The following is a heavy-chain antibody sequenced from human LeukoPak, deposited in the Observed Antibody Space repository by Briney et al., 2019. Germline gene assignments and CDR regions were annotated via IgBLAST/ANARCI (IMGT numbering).Heavy chain of an antibody. Sequence: GGSLRLSCAASGFTFSTFWMTWVRQVPGKGLEWVSAISGSGGSTYYADSVKGRFTISRDNSKNTLYLQMNSLRAEDTAVYYCARALWFGEGGFDYWGQGTLVTVSS. CDR2: ISGSGGST. CDR1: GFTFSTFW. J-gene: IGHJ4*02. V-gene: IGHV3-23*01. CDR3: ARALWFGEGGFDY. D-gene: IGHD3-10*01.